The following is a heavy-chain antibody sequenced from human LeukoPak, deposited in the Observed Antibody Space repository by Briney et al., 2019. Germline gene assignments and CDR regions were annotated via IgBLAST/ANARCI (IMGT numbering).Heavy chain of an antibody. CDR3: ARDQLEQPGGDAFDI. J-gene: IGHJ3*02. V-gene: IGHV3-11*04. Sequence: GGSLRLPGEASGFTSSDYYMSWIRQAPGKGPEWVSYISGSGSTIYYADSVKGRFTISRDNAKNSLYLQMSSLRAEDTAVYYCARDQLEQPGGDAFDIWGQGTMVTVSS. D-gene: IGHD1/OR15-1a*01. CDR2: ISGSGSTI. CDR1: GFTSSDYY.